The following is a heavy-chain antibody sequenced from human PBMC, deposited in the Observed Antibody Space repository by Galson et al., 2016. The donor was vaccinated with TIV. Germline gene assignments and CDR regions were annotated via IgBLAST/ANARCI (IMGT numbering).Heavy chain of an antibody. Sequence: ETLSLTCGIYGGSVSGYFWGWFRQPPGKGLEWIGEINHSGSTNYNASLKSRVTISVDTSKSQFSLKLSSMTAADTAVYYCARGPGAYHDFWSGYSPTANYYMDVWGKGTTVTVS. J-gene: IGHJ6*03. V-gene: IGHV4-34*01. CDR2: INHSGST. CDR3: ARGPGAYHDFWSGYSPTANYYMDV. CDR1: GGSVSGYF. D-gene: IGHD3-3*01.